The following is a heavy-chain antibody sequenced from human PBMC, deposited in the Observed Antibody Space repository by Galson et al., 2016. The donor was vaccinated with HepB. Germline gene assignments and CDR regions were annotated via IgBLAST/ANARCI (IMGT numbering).Heavy chain of an antibody. CDR3: ARRVYYNDSSGYYSATHWSFGL. CDR1: GGSIRSYY. V-gene: IGHV4-59*01. Sequence: SETLSLTCTVSGGSIRSYYWSWIRQPPGKGLEWIGYIYYSGSIKYNPSLKSRVTMSVDTSMSQFPLRLSSVTAGDTAVYYCARRVYYNDSSGYYSATHWSFGLWGRGTLVTGSS. CDR2: IYYSGSI. J-gene: IGHJ2*01. D-gene: IGHD3-22*01.